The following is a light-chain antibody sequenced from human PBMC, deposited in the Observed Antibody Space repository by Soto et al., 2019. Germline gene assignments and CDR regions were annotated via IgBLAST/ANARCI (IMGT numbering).Light chain of an antibody. CDR1: NIGSKS. J-gene: IGLJ2*01. CDR2: YDS. Sequence: SYELTQPPSVSVAPGKTARITCGGNNIGSKSVHWYQQKPGQAPVMVIYYDSDRPSGIPERFSGSNSGSTATLTISRVEAGDEADYYCQVWDSSSDHVVFGGGTKLIVL. V-gene: IGLV3-21*04. CDR3: QVWDSSSDHVV.